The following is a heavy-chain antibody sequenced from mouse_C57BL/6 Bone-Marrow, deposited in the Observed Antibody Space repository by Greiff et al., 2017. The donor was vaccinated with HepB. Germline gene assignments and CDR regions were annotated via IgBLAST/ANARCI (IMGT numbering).Heavy chain of an antibody. CDR1: GYTFTSYW. CDR3: ARYTRLMPYAMDY. CDR2: IDPSDSYT. V-gene: IGHV1-69*01. Sequence: QVQLQQPGAELVMPGASVKLSCKASGYTFTSYWMHWVKQRPGQGLEWIGEIDPSDSYTNYNQQFTSKSTLTVDKSSSTAYMQLSSLTSGDSAVYYCARYTRLMPYAMDYWGQGTSVTVSS. D-gene: IGHD6-1*01. J-gene: IGHJ4*01.